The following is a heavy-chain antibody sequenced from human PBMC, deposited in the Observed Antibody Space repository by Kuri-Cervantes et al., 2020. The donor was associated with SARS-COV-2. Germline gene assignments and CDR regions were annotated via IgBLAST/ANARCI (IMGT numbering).Heavy chain of an antibody. D-gene: IGHD6-19*01. J-gene: IGHJ5*02. CDR2: ISGSGGST. Sequence: GGSLRLACAASGFTFSSYSMNWVRQAPGEGLEWVSAISGSGGSTYYADSVKGRFTISRDNSKNTLYLQMNSLRAEDTAVYYCAKDHGSGWLGDNNWFDPWGQGTLVTVSS. V-gene: IGHV3-23*01. CDR1: GFTFSSYS. CDR3: AKDHGSGWLGDNNWFDP.